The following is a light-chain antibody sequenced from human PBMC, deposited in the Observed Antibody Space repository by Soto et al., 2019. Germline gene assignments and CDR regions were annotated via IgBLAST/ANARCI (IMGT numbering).Light chain of an antibody. Sequence: EIVLTQSPATLSLSPGERATLSCRASQSVRSYLAWYQQKPGQPPRLLIYDTSNRATGIPARFSGSGYGTDFTLTISSLDPEDFAVYYCQQRITWPLVTFGPGTRVDIK. V-gene: IGKV3-11*01. CDR2: DTS. CDR3: QQRITWPLVT. J-gene: IGKJ3*01. CDR1: QSVRSY.